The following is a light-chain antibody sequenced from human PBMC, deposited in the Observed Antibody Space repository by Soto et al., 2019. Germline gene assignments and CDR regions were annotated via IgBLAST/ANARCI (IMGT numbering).Light chain of an antibody. J-gene: IGLJ3*02. Sequence: QLVLTQSPSASASLGASVKLTCTLSSGHPNYAIAWHLQQPEKGPRYLMRVNTDGSHTEGDGIPDRFSGSSSGAERYLTISSLQSEDEADYYCQTWGTGILVFGGGTKLTVL. CDR2: VNTDGSH. V-gene: IGLV4-69*01. CDR3: QTWGTGILV. CDR1: SGHPNYA.